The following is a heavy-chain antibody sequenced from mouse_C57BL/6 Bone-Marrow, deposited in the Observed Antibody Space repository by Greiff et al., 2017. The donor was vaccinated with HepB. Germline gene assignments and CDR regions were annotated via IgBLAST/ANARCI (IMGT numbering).Heavy chain of an antibody. J-gene: IGHJ2*01. CDR3: ARAFPR. CDR2: ISYDGSN. Sequence: EVKLQESGPGLVKPSQSLSLTCSVTGYSITSGYYWNWIRQFPGNKLEWMGYISYDGSNNYNPSLKNRISITRDTSNNQFFLKLNSVTTEDTATYYCARAFPRWGQGTTLTVSS. CDR1: GYSITSGYY. V-gene: IGHV3-6*01.